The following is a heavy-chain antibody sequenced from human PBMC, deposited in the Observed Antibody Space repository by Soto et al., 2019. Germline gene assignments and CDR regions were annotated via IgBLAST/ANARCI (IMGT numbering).Heavy chain of an antibody. J-gene: IGHJ6*02. CDR2: INHSGST. CDR1: AGSFSGYY. D-gene: IGHD3-16*01. CDR3: ARDDTGDSYYYYYGMDV. V-gene: IGHV4-34*01. Sequence: SETLSLTCAVYAGSFSGYYWSWIRQPPAKGLEWIGEINHSGSTNYNPSLKSRVTISVDTSKNQFSLKLSSVTAADTAVYYCARDDTGDSYYYYYGMDVWGQGTTVTVSS.